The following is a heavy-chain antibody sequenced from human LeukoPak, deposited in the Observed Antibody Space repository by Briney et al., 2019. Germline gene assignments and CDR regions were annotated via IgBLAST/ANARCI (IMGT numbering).Heavy chain of an antibody. J-gene: IGHJ4*02. CDR3: ARESIAGMWGGFDY. CDR2: IYYSGST. V-gene: IGHV4-59*01. Sequence: PSETLSLTCTVSGGSISSYYWSWIRQPPGKGLEWIGHIYYSGSTNYNPSLKSRVTISVDTSKNQFSLKLSSVTAADTAVYYCARESIAGMWGGFDYWGQGTLVTVSS. CDR1: GGSISSYY. D-gene: IGHD6-6*01.